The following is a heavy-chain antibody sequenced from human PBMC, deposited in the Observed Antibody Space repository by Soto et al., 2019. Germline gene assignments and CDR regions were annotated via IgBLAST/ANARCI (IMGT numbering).Heavy chain of an antibody. CDR2: VGGSGAST. V-gene: IGHV3-23*01. CDR1: GFSVDNYS. CDR3: AKGQGYYYDSYGYTFDY. J-gene: IGHJ4*02. D-gene: IGHD3-22*01. Sequence: GGSLRLSCAASGFSVDNYSMTWVRQAPGKGLEWVSCVGGSGASTYYADSVKGRFTISRATSKNTLYLQMNSLRPDDTAVYFCAKGQGYYYDSYGYTFDYWGQGTPVTVSS.